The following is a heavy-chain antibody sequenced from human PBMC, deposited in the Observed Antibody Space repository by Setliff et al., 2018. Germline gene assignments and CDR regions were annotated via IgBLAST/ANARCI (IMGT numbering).Heavy chain of an antibody. CDR1: GYTLINYG. CDR3: SRLVRYCTTTTCQSVPGAEV. CDR2: IGAYTGNT. Sequence: ASVKVSCKASGYTLINYGISWVRQAPGQGLEWMGWIGAYTGNTNYAQKFQGRVTMTTDASTSTAYMELRSLRSDDTAVYYCSRLVRYCTTTTCQSVPGAEVWGQGTLVTVSS. J-gene: IGHJ4*02. V-gene: IGHV1-18*01. D-gene: IGHD2-8*01.